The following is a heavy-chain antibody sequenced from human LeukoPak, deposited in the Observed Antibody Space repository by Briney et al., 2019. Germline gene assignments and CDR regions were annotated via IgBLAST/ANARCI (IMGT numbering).Heavy chain of an antibody. Sequence: GGSLLLSCAASGFTFSSYAISWVRRAPGKGLEWVSAISGSGGSTYYADSVNGRFTISRDNSKNTLYLQMNSLRAEDTAVYYCAKDLLTYYYDSSGYYWGQGTLVTVSS. CDR1: GFTFSSYA. CDR2: ISGSGGST. CDR3: AKDLLTYYYDSSGYY. V-gene: IGHV3-23*01. D-gene: IGHD3-22*01. J-gene: IGHJ4*02.